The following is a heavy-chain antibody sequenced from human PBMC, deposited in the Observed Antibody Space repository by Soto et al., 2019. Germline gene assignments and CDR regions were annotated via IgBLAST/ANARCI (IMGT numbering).Heavy chain of an antibody. CDR3: AKHLLWGKGLTGDNWFDP. CDR2: ISGSGGNT. CDR1: GFTFSGYA. D-gene: IGHD7-27*01. Sequence: GGSLRLSCAASGFTFSGYAMSWVRQAPGKGLEWVSAISGSGGNTYYADSVKGRFTVSSDSSKNTLFLQMNSLSAEDTAVYYCAKHLLWGKGLTGDNWFDPWGQGTLVTVSS. J-gene: IGHJ5*02. V-gene: IGHV3-23*01.